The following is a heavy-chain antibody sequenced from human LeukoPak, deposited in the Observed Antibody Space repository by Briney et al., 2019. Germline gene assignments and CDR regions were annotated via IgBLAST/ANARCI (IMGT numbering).Heavy chain of an antibody. V-gene: IGHV4-59*12. CDR1: VGSISSYY. CDR2: IHYSGST. Sequence: SDTLSLTCTVSVGSISSYYWSWIRQPPGKGLEWIGYIHYSGSTNYSPDLKSRGTISVDTSKNQFSLKLSSVTAADTAVYYCAREANYGSGSYYKYYYYMDVWGKGTTVSVSS. CDR3: AREANYGSGSYYKYYYYMDV. J-gene: IGHJ6*03. D-gene: IGHD3-10*01.